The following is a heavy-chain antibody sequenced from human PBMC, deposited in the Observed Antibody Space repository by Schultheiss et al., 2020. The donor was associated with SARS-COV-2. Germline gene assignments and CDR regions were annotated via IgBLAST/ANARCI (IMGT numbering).Heavy chain of an antibody. CDR2: IKCDGSEK. CDR3: ARDPLTYYDSSGSLDY. D-gene: IGHD3-22*01. Sequence: GGSLRLSCAASGFTFSSYGMHWVRQAPGKGLEWVADIKCDGSEKYYVDSVKGRLTISRDNAKNSLYLQVNSLRAEDMTVYYCARDPLTYYDSSGSLDYWGQGTLVTVSS. V-gene: IGHV3-52*01. CDR1: GFTFSSYG. J-gene: IGHJ4*02.